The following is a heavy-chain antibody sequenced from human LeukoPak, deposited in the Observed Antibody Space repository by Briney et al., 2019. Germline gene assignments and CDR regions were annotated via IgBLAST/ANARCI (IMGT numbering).Heavy chain of an antibody. J-gene: IGHJ3*02. CDR3: ASYCSSTSCLRRAFDI. CDR1: GGSISISYY. CDR2: IYYSGST. D-gene: IGHD2-2*01. V-gene: IGHV4-39*01. Sequence: SETLSLTCTVSGGSISISYYWGWIRQPPGKGLEWIGSIYYSGSTYYNPSLKSRVTISVDTSKNQFSLKLSSVTAADTAVYYCASYCSSTSCLRRAFDIWGQGTIVTVSS.